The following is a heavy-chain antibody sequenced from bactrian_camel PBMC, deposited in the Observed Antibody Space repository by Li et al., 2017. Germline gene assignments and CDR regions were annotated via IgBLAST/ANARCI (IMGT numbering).Heavy chain of an antibody. CDR1: VDTIGRYC. D-gene: IGHD1*01. CDR3: AMSFQLPCLGRDERAYDY. V-gene: IGHV3S9*01. Sequence: HVQLVESGGGSVQVGGSLRLSCVASVDTIGRYCMAWFRQIPDKEREGVAGIESDGSTSYADSVKGRFTISQDNAKNAVYLQMDTLQPEDTAIYFCAMSFQLPCLGRDERAYDYWGQGTQVTVS. CDR2: IESDGST. J-gene: IGHJ4*01.